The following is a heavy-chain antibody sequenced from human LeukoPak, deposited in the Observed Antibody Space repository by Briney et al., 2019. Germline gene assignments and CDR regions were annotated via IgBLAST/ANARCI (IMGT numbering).Heavy chain of an antibody. CDR3: ARLGYSSSWYGDY. V-gene: IGHV4-59*01. CDR2: IYYSGST. J-gene: IGHJ4*02. CDR1: GGPISSYY. D-gene: IGHD6-13*01. Sequence: SETLSLTCTVSGGPISSYYWSWIRQPPGKGLEWIGYIYYSGSTNYNPSLKSRVTISVDTSKNQFSLKLSSVTAADTAVYYCARLGYSSSWYGDYWGQGTLVTVSS.